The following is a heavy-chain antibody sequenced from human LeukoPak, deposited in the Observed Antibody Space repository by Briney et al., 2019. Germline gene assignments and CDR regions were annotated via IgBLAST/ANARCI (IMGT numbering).Heavy chain of an antibody. CDR2: ISAYNGDT. J-gene: IGHJ4*02. V-gene: IGHV1-18*01. CDR1: GYTFTRDG. D-gene: IGHD6-19*01. Sequence: ASVKVSCKASGYTFTRDGFNWVRQAPGQGLEWMGWISAYNGDTKYAQKFQDRLTMTTDTSTTTAYMELRSLRSDDTAVYYSSRDPSNTSGWYAWADYWGQGTLVTVSS. CDR3: SRDPSNTSGWYAWADY.